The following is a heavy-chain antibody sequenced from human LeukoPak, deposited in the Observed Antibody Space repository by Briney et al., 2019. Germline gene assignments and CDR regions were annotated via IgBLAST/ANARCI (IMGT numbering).Heavy chain of an antibody. Sequence: GGSLRLSCAASGFTFSSYGMHWVRQAPGKGLEWVAVISYDGSNKYYADSVKGRFTISRDNSKNTLYLQMNSLRAEDTAVYYCATDLYPGDPRAENWFDPWGQGTLVTVSS. CDR1: GFTFSSYG. V-gene: IGHV3-30*03. D-gene: IGHD3-16*01. J-gene: IGHJ5*02. CDR3: ATDLYPGDPRAENWFDP. CDR2: ISYDGSNK.